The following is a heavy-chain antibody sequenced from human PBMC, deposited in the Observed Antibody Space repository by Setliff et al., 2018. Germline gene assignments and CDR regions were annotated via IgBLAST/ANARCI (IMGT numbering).Heavy chain of an antibody. CDR1: GYTFVNYG. Sequence: GASVKVSCKASGYTFVNYGINWVRQAPGQGLEWVGWIKTFSFKANYAQKLQDRVTITTDTSTATVYMELRSLRSDDTATYYCARFRVSSGGYNYYAMDVWGQGTTVTVSS. CDR2: IKTFSFKA. CDR3: ARFRVSSGGYNYYAMDV. V-gene: IGHV1-18*01. D-gene: IGHD1-26*01. J-gene: IGHJ6*02.